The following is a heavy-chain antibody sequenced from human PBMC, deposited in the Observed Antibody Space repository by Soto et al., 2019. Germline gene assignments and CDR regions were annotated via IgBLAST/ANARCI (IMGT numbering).Heavy chain of an antibody. CDR2: ISPYHGDT. D-gene: IGHD2-2*01. CDR1: GYAFIKYG. CDR3: ARVGPIVVEQSAANFYFYQGMDV. V-gene: IGHV1-18*01. Sequence: QVQLKQSGGEVKNSGASVKVSCQSAGYAFIKYGINWVRQAPGKGLEWLGWISPYHGDTNYAQSHQDRITMTRDTVKSIAYMQLRNLESNDTAVYYCARVGPIVVEQSAANFYFYQGMDVWGQGTKVIVS. J-gene: IGHJ6*02.